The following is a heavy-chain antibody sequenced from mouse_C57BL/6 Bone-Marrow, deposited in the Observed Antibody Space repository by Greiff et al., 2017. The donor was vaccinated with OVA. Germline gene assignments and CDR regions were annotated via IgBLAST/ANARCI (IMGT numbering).Heavy chain of an antibody. V-gene: IGHV1-76*01. CDR1: GYTFTDYY. D-gene: IGHD2-4*01. Sequence: VQLQQSGAELVRPGASVKLSCKASGYTFTDYYINWVKQRPGPGLEWIARIYPGSGNTYYNEKFKGTATLTAAKSSSTAYMQLSSLTSEDAAVYFCARWGDYTWFAYWGQGTLVTVSA. CDR2: IYPGSGNT. J-gene: IGHJ3*01. CDR3: ARWGDYTWFAY.